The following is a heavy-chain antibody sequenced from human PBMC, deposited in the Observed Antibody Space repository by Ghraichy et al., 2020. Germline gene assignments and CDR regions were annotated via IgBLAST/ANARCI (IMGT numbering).Heavy chain of an antibody. V-gene: IGHV3-15*07. D-gene: IGHD3-16*01. Sequence: GSLRLSCAASGFTFSNAWMNWVRQAPGKGLEWVGRIKSKTDGGTTDYAAPVKGRFTISRDDSKNTLYLQMNSLKTEDTAVYYCTTGSLMITFGGVRDYWGQGTLVTVSS. J-gene: IGHJ4*02. CDR3: TTGSLMITFGGVRDY. CDR1: GFTFSNAW. CDR2: IKSKTDGGTT.